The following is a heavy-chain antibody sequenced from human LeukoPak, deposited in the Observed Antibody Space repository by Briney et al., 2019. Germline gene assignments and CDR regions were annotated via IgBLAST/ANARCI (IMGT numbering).Heavy chain of an antibody. CDR3: ARGQWLPVFDF. J-gene: IGHJ4*02. CDR2: INHSGST. Sequence: SETLSLTCAVYGGSFSGYYWSWIRQPPGKGLEWIGEINHSGSTNYNPSLKSRVTISVDTSKNHFSLKLSSVTAADTAVYYCARGQWLPVFDFWGQGTLVTLSS. D-gene: IGHD3-22*01. CDR1: GGSFSGYY. V-gene: IGHV4-34*01.